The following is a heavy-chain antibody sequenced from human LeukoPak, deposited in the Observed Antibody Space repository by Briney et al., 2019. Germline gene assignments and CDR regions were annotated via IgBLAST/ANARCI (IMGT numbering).Heavy chain of an antibody. CDR3: ARYIVATRAFGY. CDR2: INAGNGNT. Sequence: ASVKVSCKASGYTFTSYAMHWVRQAPGQRLEWMGWINAGNGNTKYSQKFQGRVTITRDTSASTAYMELSSLRSEDTAVYYCARYIVATRAFGYWGQGTPVTVSS. D-gene: IGHD5-12*01. J-gene: IGHJ4*02. CDR1: GYTFTSYA. V-gene: IGHV1-3*01.